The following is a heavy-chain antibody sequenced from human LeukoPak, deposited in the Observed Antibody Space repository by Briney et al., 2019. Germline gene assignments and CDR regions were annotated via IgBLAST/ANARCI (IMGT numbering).Heavy chain of an antibody. CDR2: IYSGGST. CDR1: GFTFNSYG. Sequence: GGSLRLSCAASGFTFNSYGMHWVRQAPGKGLEWVSVIYSGGSTYYADSVKGRFTISRDNSKNTLYLQMNSLRAEDTAVYYCARVLDYWGQGTLVTVSS. V-gene: IGHV3-53*01. CDR3: ARVLDY. J-gene: IGHJ4*02.